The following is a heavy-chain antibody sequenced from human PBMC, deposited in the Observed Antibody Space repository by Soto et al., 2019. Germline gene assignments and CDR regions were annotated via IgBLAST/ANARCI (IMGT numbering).Heavy chain of an antibody. CDR1: NFSISSGYY. J-gene: IGHJ4*02. CDR2: IYRSGTT. D-gene: IGHD1-26*01. Sequence: PSETLSLTCVVSNFSISSGYYWGWIRQSPGKGLEWIASIYRSGTTSYNPSLKSRVTISVDPSKNQFSLMLTAVTAADTAVYYCARTHSGSYYPVFNYWGRGSLLTVSS. CDR3: ARTHSGSYYPVFNY. V-gene: IGHV4-38-2*01.